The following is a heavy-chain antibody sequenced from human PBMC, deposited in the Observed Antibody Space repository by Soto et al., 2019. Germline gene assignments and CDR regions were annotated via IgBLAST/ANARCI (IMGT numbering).Heavy chain of an antibody. D-gene: IGHD6-19*01. V-gene: IGHV1-18*01. CDR3: ARSEYSSGWYGPHWFDP. Sequence: QVQLVQSGAEVKKPGASVKVSCKASGYTFTSYGISWVRQAPGQGLEWMGWISAYNGNTNYAQKLQGRVTMTTDTPTSTAYMELRSLRSDDTAVYYCARSEYSSGWYGPHWFDPWGQGTLVTVSS. CDR2: ISAYNGNT. CDR1: GYTFTSYG. J-gene: IGHJ5*02.